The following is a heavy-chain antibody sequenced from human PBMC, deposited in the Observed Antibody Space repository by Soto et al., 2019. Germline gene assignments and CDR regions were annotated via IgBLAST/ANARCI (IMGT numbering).Heavy chain of an antibody. CDR3: VCQDDKYGSSP. Sequence: QLRLQESGPGLVKPSETLSLTCTVSGGSISSISSYWGWIRQPPGKGLEWVGSIYFIESSYSNPSLKSRGTSSVETSNNQFALKFSSMTAAHTSVDFCVCQDDKYGSSPSGQGTLVTVSS. J-gene: IGHJ5*02. CDR1: GGSISSISSY. D-gene: IGHD3-10*01. CDR2: IYFIESS. V-gene: IGHV4-39*01.